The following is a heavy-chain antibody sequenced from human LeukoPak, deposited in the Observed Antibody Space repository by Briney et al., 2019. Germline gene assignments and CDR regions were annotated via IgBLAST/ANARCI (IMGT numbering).Heavy chain of an antibody. CDR3: ARPPSTSAWSNSVDD. Sequence: GGSLRLSCAASGFSVSSNSMNWVRQAQGKGLDLDSSSSGSSSNKYYADSVQGRSTISRDNAKNSLYLQMGSLRAEDTAVYYCARPPSTSAWSNSVDDWGQGTLVTVSS. J-gene: IGHJ4*02. V-gene: IGHV3-21*01. CDR1: GFSVSSNS. D-gene: IGHD6-19*01. CDR2: SSGSSSNK.